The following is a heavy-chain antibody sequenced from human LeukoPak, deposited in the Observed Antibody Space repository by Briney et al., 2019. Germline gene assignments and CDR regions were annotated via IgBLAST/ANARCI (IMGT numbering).Heavy chain of an antibody. D-gene: IGHD2-2*01. V-gene: IGHV3-30*03. Sequence: PGGSLRLSCAASGFTFSIYWTHWVRQAPGKGLEGVADISYDGSNKYYTDSLKGRFTISRDNSKNTLYLQMTSLKAEDTAVYFARGVPAAYGNWFDPWGQGTLVTVSS. CDR3: RGVPAAYGNWFDP. CDR1: GFTFSIYW. CDR2: ISYDGSNK. J-gene: IGHJ5*02.